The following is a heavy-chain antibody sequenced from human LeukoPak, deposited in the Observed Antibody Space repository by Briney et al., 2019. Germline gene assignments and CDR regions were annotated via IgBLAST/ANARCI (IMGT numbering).Heavy chain of an antibody. CDR1: GFTFSSYS. D-gene: IGHD5-18*01. CDR3: ARDRSYGSFDY. V-gene: IGHV3-21*04. Sequence: GGSLRLSCAASGFTFSSYSMNWVRQAPGKGLEWVSSISSSSSYIYYADSVKGRFTISRDNAKNSLYLQMNSLRAEDTALYHCARDRSYGSFDYWGQGTLVTVSS. CDR2: ISSSSSYI. J-gene: IGHJ4*02.